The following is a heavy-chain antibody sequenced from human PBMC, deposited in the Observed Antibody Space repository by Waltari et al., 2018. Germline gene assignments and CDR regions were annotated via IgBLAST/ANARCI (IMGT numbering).Heavy chain of an antibody. D-gene: IGHD6-19*01. V-gene: IGHV4-4*07. CDR3: ARERAWLGGPFDY. CDR1: GGSISSYY. J-gene: IGHJ4*02. CDR2: SYTSGST. Sequence: QVQLQESGPGLVKPSETLSLTCTVSGGSISSYYWSWIRQPAGKGLEWIVRSYTSGSTNYNPSLKRRVTMSVDTSKNQFSLKLSSVTAADTAVYYCARERAWLGGPFDYWGQGTLATVSS.